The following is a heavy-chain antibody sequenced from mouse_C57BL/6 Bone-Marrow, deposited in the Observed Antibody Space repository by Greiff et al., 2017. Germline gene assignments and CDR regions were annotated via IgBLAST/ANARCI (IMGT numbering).Heavy chain of an antibody. Sequence: VQLQQSGAELVRPGASVTLSCKASGYTFTDYEMHWVKQTPVHGLEWIGAIDPETGGTAYNQKFKGKAILTADKSSSTAYMELRSLTSEDSAVYYCTPYDYGSVDYWGQGTTLTVSS. CDR2: IDPETGGT. CDR3: TPYDYGSVDY. D-gene: IGHD1-1*01. J-gene: IGHJ2*01. CDR1: GYTFTDYE. V-gene: IGHV1-15*01.